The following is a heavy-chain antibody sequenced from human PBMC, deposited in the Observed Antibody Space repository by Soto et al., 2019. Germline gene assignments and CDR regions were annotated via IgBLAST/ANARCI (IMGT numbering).Heavy chain of an antibody. V-gene: IGHV3-66*01. D-gene: IGHD6-6*01. CDR1: GFTVSSNY. CDR2: IYSGGDT. CDR3: AKSRSSSSRYFHD. J-gene: IGHJ4*02. Sequence: EVQLVESGGGLVQPGGSLRLSCAASGFTVSSNYMSWVRQAPGKGLEWVSVIYSGGDTYYADSVTGRFTISRDTSKNTVFLQMNSLRAEDTALYFCAKSRSSSSRYFHDWGQGALVAVSS.